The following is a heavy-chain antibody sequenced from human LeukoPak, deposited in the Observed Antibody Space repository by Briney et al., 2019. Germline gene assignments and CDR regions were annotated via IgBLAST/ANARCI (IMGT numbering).Heavy chain of an antibody. Sequence: PGGSLRLSCAASGFTFSNYGMHWVRQAPGKGLEWVAVISYDGSNKYYADSVKGRFTISRDNSKNTLYLQMNRLRAEDTAVYYCARGVTPDWFDPWGQGTLVTVPS. CDR3: ARGVTPDWFDP. J-gene: IGHJ5*02. D-gene: IGHD2-21*02. CDR2: ISYDGSNK. CDR1: GFTFSNYG. V-gene: IGHV3-30*03.